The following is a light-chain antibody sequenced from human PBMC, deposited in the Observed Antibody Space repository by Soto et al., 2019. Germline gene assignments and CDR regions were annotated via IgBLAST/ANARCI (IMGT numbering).Light chain of an antibody. Sequence: EIVMTQSPATLSVSPGESATLSCRASQGIRNNLAWYQQKPGQAPRLLIFGASYRATGIPSRFSGSGSGTEFTLTISRLQSEDFAIYYCQQYDNWPPVTFGGGTKVEIK. CDR2: GAS. J-gene: IGKJ4*01. V-gene: IGKV3-15*01. CDR1: QGIRNN. CDR3: QQYDNWPPVT.